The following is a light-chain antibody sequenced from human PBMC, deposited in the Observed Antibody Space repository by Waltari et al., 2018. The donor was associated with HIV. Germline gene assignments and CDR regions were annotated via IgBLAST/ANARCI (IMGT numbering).Light chain of an antibody. CDR3: QSYDNVLTAVI. CDR1: PPNLGANFD. J-gene: IGLJ2*01. CDR2: GNN. Sequence: QSVLTQPPSVSGAPGQTVTVPCTGGPPNLGANFDVPWYQHLPGTAPKLLIYGNNNRPSGVPARFSGSRSGSSASLAITGLQAEDEADYYCQSYDNVLTAVIFGGGTKVTVL. V-gene: IGLV1-40*01.